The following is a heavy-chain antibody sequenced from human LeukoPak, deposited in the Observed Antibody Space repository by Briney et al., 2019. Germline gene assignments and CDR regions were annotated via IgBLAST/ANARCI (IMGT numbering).Heavy chain of an antibody. Sequence: GASVKVSCKASGGTFSSYAISWVRQAPGQGLEWMGGIIPIFGTANYAQKFQGRVTITADKSTSTAYMELSRLRSDDTAVYYCASKGATVTAADAFDIWGQGTMVTVSS. CDR1: GGTFSSYA. V-gene: IGHV1-69*06. J-gene: IGHJ3*02. CDR3: ASKGATVTAADAFDI. D-gene: IGHD4-17*01. CDR2: IIPIFGTA.